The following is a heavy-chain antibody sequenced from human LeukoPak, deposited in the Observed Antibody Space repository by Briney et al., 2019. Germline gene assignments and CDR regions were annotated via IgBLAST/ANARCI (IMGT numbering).Heavy chain of an antibody. D-gene: IGHD3-9*01. CDR2: MTSGGSYK. CDR3: ARDFGPNILTGYFFDH. V-gene: IGHV3-21*01. J-gene: IGHJ4*02. Sequence: GGSLRLSCAASGFTFSSYWMSWVRQAPGKGLEWVSSMTSGGSYKYYADSVKGRFTISRDNSKNSLYLQMNGLRAEDTAVYYCARDFGPNILTGYFFDHRGQGTLVTVSS. CDR1: GFTFSSYW.